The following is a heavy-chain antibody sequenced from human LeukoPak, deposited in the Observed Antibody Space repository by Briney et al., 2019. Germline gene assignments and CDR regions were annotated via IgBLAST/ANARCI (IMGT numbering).Heavy chain of an antibody. V-gene: IGHV3-33*08. J-gene: IGHJ4*02. CDR3: AREGPRGNSQFDY. CDR1: GFTFDDYA. Sequence: PGGSLRLSCAASGFTFDDYAMHWVRQAPGKGLEWVALIWYDGSNKYYTDSVKGRFTISRDNSKNTLYLHMNSLRAEDTALYYCAREGPRGNSQFDYWGQGTLVTVSS. D-gene: IGHD2/OR15-2a*01. CDR2: IWYDGSNK.